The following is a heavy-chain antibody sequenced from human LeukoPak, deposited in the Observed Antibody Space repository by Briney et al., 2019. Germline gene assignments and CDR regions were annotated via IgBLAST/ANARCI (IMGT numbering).Heavy chain of an antibody. J-gene: IGHJ5*01. D-gene: IGHD6-19*01. CDR1: GFIFSSYG. Sequence: GGSLRLSCSASGFIFSSYGMHWVRQAPGKGLEWVAVIWDDGNNKYYADSVKGRFTISRDNSKSTLYLQMNSLRAEDTAVYFCTRAGYSSGFDSWGEGTLVTVSS. V-gene: IGHV3-33*01. CDR3: TRAGYSSGFDS. CDR2: IWDDGNNK.